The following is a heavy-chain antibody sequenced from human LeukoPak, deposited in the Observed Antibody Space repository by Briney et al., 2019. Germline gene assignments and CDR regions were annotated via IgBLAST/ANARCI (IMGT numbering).Heavy chain of an antibody. CDR1: GYTFTGYY. D-gene: IGHD6-6*01. CDR3: ARGGTVAARIGGIGY. V-gene: IGHV1-69*13. J-gene: IGHJ4*02. Sequence: SVKVSCKASGYTFTGYYMHWVRQAPGQGLEWMGGIIPILGTANYAQKFQGRVTITADESTSTAYMELRSLRSEDTAVYYCARGGTVAARIGGIGYWGQGTLVTVSS. CDR2: IIPILGTA.